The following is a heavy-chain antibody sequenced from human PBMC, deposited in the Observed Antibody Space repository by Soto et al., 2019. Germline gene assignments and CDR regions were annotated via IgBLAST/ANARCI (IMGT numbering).Heavy chain of an antibody. Sequence: EVQLLESGGGLVQPGGSLRLSCAASGFTFSNYAMTWVRQAPGKGLEWVSGISGSGSSIYYADSVKGRFTISRDNSKNTLYLQDNTLRAEDTAVYYCAKGGDSSSWKNWFDPWGQGTLVTVSS. J-gene: IGHJ5*02. D-gene: IGHD6-13*01. CDR3: AKGGDSSSWKNWFDP. V-gene: IGHV3-23*01. CDR1: GFTFSNYA. CDR2: ISGSGSSI.